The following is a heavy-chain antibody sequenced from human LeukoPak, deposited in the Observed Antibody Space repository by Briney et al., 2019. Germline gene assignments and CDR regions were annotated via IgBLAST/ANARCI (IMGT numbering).Heavy chain of an antibody. CDR2: ISSSSSYI. J-gene: IGHJ6*03. CDR3: ARDGHYYDSSGYYYYMDV. D-gene: IGHD3-22*01. CDR1: GFTFSSYS. V-gene: IGHV3-21*01. Sequence: GGSLRLSCAGSGFTFSSYSMNWVRQAPGKGLEWVSSISSSSSYIYYADSVKGRFTISRDNAKNSLYLQMNSLRAEDTAVYYCARDGHYYDSSGYYYYMDVWGKGTTVTVSS.